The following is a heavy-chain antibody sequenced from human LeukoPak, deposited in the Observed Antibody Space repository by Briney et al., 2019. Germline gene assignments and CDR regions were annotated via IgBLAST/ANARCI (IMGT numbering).Heavy chain of an antibody. J-gene: IGHJ4*02. D-gene: IGHD6-6*01. Sequence: GASVKVSCKASGYTFTGYYMHWVRQAPGQGLEWMGWINPNNGGTNYAQKFQGRVTMTRDTSISTAYMELSSLRSDDTAVYYCASGPSDLGSSSQYWGQGTLVTVST. V-gene: IGHV1-2*02. CDR2: INPNNGGT. CDR1: GYTFTGYY. CDR3: ASGPSDLGSSSQY.